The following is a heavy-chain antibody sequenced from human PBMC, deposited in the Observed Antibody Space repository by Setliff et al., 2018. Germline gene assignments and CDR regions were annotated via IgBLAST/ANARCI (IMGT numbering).Heavy chain of an antibody. CDR3: LRLVRYCSRTSCQRTSGDEV. J-gene: IGHJ4*02. Sequence: ASVKVSCKASGYTFTESIVSWVRQAPGQGLEWLGWIGAYSGNTYTAQRFQGRVTMTTDTSTNMAYLELRCLRSDDTAVYYCLRLVRYCSRTSCQRTSGDEVWGQGTLVTVSS. CDR1: GYTFTESI. D-gene: IGHD2-8*01. V-gene: IGHV1-18*01. CDR2: IGAYSGNT.